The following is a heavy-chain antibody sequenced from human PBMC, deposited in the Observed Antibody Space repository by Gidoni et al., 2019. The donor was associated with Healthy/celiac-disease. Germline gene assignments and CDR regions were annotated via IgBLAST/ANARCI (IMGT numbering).Heavy chain of an antibody. Sequence: EVQLVQSGAEVNKPGATVTITCKFSGYTFTDAYMHWVQQAPGKGLEWMGLVDPEDGEKIYAEKFQGRVTITAYTSKDTAYMELSSLRSEDTAVYYCATWYGGATTPYYFDYWGQGTLVTVSS. CDR2: VDPEDGEK. D-gene: IGHD1-26*01. V-gene: IGHV1-69-2*01. CDR1: GYTFTDAY. CDR3: ATWYGGATTPYYFDY. J-gene: IGHJ4*02.